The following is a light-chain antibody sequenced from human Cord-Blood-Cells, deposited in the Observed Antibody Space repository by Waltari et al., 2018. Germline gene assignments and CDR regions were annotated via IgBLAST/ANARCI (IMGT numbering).Light chain of an antibody. CDR2: DAS. V-gene: IGKV1-5*01. J-gene: IGKJ2*01. CDR1: QSISSW. CDR3: QQYNSYLYT. Sequence: DIQMTQSPSTLSASVGDRVTITCRASQSISSWLAWYQQKPGKAPKLLIYDASSLESGVPSRFSGNGSGTEFTRTISSLQPDDFATYYCQQYNSYLYTFGQGTKLEIK.